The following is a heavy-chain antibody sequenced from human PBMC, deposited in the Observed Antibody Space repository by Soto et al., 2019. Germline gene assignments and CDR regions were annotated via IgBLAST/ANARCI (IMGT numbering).Heavy chain of an antibody. CDR2: IYYSGST. D-gene: IGHD3-10*01. J-gene: IGHJ4*02. V-gene: IGHV4-39*01. CDR1: GGSISSSSYY. Sequence: QLQLQESGPGLVKPSETLSLTCTVSGGSISSSSYYWGWIRQPPGKGLEWIGSIYYSGSTYYNPSLKSRVTISVDTSKNQFSLKLSSVTAADTAVYYCARPYRGGFGEPWGQGTLVTVSS. CDR3: ARPYRGGFGEP.